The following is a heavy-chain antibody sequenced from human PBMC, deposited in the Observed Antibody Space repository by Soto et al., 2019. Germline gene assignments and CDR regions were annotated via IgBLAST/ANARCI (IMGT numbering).Heavy chain of an antibody. Sequence: QVRLQESGPGLVRPSETLSLTCTASGVSISSAGYYWSWIRHHPGKGLEWIGTTFYSASTYYNPSLKSATSISVDTYKNQFSLNLSSVTAADTAVYYCASPSMLRGVIAFDQWGPGIQVTVSS. J-gene: IGHJ4*02. CDR2: TFYSAST. D-gene: IGHD3-10*01. CDR3: ASPSMLRGVIAFDQ. CDR1: GVSISSAGYY. V-gene: IGHV4-31*01.